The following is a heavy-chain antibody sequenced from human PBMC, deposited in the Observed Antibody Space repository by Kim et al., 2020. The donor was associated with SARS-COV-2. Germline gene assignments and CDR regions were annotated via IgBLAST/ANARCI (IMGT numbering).Heavy chain of an antibody. Sequence: SETLSLTCAVYGGSFSGYYWSWIRQPPGKGLEWIGEINHSGSTNYNPSLKSRVTISVDTSKNQFSLKLSSVTAADTAVYYCAREPRRAIFGVVNWFDPWGQGTLVTVSS. CDR3: AREPRRAIFGVVNWFDP. CDR2: INHSGST. J-gene: IGHJ5*02. D-gene: IGHD3-3*01. V-gene: IGHV4-34*01. CDR1: GGSFSGYY.